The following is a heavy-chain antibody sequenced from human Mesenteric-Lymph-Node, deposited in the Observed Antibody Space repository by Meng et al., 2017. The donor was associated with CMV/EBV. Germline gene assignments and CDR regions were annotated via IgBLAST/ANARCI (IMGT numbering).Heavy chain of an antibody. J-gene: IGHJ6*02. CDR1: GFTFSSYS. Sequence: GESLKISCAASGFTFSSYSMNWVRQAPGKGLEWVSGVSGSGGSTQYADSVKGRFTISRDNSKNTLYLQMNSLRAEDTAVYYCAKDHGPGDSYKYGMDVWGQGTTVTVSS. CDR3: AKDHGPGDSYKYGMDV. D-gene: IGHD4-17*01. V-gene: IGHV3-23*01. CDR2: VSGSGGST.